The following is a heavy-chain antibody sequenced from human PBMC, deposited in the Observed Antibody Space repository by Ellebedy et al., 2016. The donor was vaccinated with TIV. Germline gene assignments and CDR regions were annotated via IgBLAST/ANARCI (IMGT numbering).Heavy chain of an antibody. CDR1: GGSISSYY. CDR2: IYYSGST. Sequence: SETLSLTCTVSGGSISSYYWSWIRQPPGKGLEWIGYIYYSGSTNYNPSLKSRVTISVETSKNQFSLKLSSVTAADTAVYYCARGIQQLVPVLGMDVWGQGTTVTVSS. V-gene: IGHV4-59*01. D-gene: IGHD6-13*01. J-gene: IGHJ6*02. CDR3: ARGIQQLVPVLGMDV.